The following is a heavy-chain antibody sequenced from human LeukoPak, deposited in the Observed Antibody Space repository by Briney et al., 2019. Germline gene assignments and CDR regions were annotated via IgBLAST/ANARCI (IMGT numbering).Heavy chain of an antibody. CDR3: ARMIMFRGVPSAAFDS. Sequence: GGSLRLSCAVSGFTFSDYYMSWIRQAPGRGLEWVSYITDSGVFTKYTDSVKARFTISRDNAQNSLSLQLNSLRVEDTAIYYCARMIMFRGVPSAAFDSWGQGTLVTVSS. CDR1: GFTFSDYY. D-gene: IGHD3-16*01. CDR2: ITDSGVFT. V-gene: IGHV3-11*06. J-gene: IGHJ4*02.